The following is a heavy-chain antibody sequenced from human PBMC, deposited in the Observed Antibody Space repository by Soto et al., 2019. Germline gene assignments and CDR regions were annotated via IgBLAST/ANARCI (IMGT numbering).Heavy chain of an antibody. V-gene: IGHV4-31*01. Sequence: PSETLSLTCSVYGAALNSGNYYWSWFRQVPGKRLERIGHIYVTGAVDYNPSLRDPITISQDTSERQFSLNLRLVTAADTAVYYCARLRIATNNYKWFDPWGQGTLVTVSS. D-gene: IGHD2-21*01. CDR2: IYVTGAV. CDR1: GAALNSGNYY. J-gene: IGHJ5*02. CDR3: ARLRIATNNYKWFDP.